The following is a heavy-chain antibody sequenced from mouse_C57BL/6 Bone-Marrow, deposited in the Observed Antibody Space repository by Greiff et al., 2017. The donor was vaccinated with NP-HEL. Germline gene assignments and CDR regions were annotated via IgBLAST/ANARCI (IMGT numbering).Heavy chain of an antibody. CDR2: SDPENGAT. Sequence: EVQLQQSGAELVRPGASVQLSCTASGFNIKDDYMHWVKQRPDQGLAWLGWSDPENGATEYASKFQGKATITADTSSNTAYLQLSILTSEDTAVYYCTTPPYYYGSSSYAMDYWGQGTSVTVSS. CDR1: GFNIKDDY. J-gene: IGHJ4*01. CDR3: TTPPYYYGSSSYAMDY. D-gene: IGHD1-1*01. V-gene: IGHV14-4*01.